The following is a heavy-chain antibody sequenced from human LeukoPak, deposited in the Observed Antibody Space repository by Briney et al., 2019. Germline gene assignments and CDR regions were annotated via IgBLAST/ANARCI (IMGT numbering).Heavy chain of an antibody. CDR1: GGTFSSYT. CDR3: ARDQGGYSYGYDY. J-gene: IGHJ4*02. D-gene: IGHD5-18*01. CDR2: IIPILGIA. V-gene: IGHV1-69*04. Sequence: ASVKVSCKASGGTFSSYTISWVRQAPGQGLEWMGRIIPILGIANYAQKVQGRVTITADKSTSTAYMELSSLRSEDTAVYYCARDQGGYSYGYDYWGQGTPVTVSS.